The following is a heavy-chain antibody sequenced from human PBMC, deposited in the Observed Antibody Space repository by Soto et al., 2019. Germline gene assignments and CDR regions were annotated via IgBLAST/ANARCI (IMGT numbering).Heavy chain of an antibody. CDR2: ISGGSSVT. Sequence: GSLRLSCTASGFTFSDYAMAWVRQAPGKGLEWVSTISGGSSVTYYGDSVKGRFTISRDNAKKTLFLQLNRLSAEDTATYYCAKVLSKNYYYPFDFWGQGTQVTVSS. J-gene: IGHJ4*02. CDR1: GFTFSDYA. D-gene: IGHD3-10*01. V-gene: IGHV3-23*01. CDR3: AKVLSKNYYYPFDF.